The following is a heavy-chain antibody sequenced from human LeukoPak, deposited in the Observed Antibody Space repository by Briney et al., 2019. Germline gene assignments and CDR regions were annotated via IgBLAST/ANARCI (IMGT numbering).Heavy chain of an antibody. Sequence: SSETLSLTCAVYGGSFSGYYWSWIRQPPGKGLEWIGEINHSGSTNYTPSLKSRVTISVDTSKNQFSLKLSSVTAADTAVYYCARGDNYGYRYWGQGTLVTVSS. D-gene: IGHD5-18*01. J-gene: IGHJ4*02. CDR1: GGSFSGYY. V-gene: IGHV4-34*01. CDR3: ARGDNYGYRY. CDR2: INHSGST.